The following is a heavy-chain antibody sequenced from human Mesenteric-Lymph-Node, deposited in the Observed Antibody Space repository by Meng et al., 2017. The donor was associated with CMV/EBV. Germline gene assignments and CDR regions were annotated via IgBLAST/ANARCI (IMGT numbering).Heavy chain of an antibody. D-gene: IGHD3-9*01. Sequence: YGGAFSGYDWSWIRQPPGKGLEWIGEINHNGSTNYSPSLKSRVTISVDTSKNQFSLKLSSVTAADTAVYYCARGNHYDILTGYSFDYWGQGTLVTVSS. J-gene: IGHJ4*02. CDR1: GGAFSGYD. CDR2: INHNGST. CDR3: ARGNHYDILTGYSFDY. V-gene: IGHV4-34*01.